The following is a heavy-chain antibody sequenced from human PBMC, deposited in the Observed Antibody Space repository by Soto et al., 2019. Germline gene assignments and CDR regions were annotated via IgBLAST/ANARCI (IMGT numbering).Heavy chain of an antibody. CDR3: ASVSWGYYFTGSFFQTHYFDY. CDR1: GDSISSRGYY. D-gene: IGHD2-8*02. J-gene: IGHJ4*02. Sequence: SETLSLTCTVSGDSISSRGYYWSWIRHRPGQGLEWIGYIYFTGTTEYNPSLKSRLTISVDTSKNQLSLRLSSVTAADTAVYFSASVSWGYYFTGSFFQTHYFDYGGQGNPVTVSS. V-gene: IGHV4-31*03. CDR2: IYFTGTT.